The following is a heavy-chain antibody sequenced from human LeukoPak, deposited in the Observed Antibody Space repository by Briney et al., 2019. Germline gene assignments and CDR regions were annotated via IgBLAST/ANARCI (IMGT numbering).Heavy chain of an antibody. CDR1: GYTFTDYY. CDR2: INPNSGGT. V-gene: IGHV1-2*02. D-gene: IGHD6-13*01. CDR3: AREEVIAAAGPTLDY. Sequence: ASVKVSCKASGYTFTDYYMHWVRQAPGQGLEWMGWINPNSGGTNYAQKFQGRVTMTRDTSISTAYMELSRLRSDDTAVFYCAREEVIAAAGPTLDYWGQGTLVTVSS. J-gene: IGHJ4*02.